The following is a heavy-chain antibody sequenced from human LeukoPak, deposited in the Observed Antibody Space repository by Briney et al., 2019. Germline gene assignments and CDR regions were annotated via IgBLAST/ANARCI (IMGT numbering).Heavy chain of an antibody. V-gene: IGHV3-7*03. Sequence: GGSLRLSCAASGFTFSSYWMNWVRQAPGKGLEWVANIKQDGSEKYYVDSVKGRFTISRDNAKNSLYLQMNSLRAEDTAVYYCARAESSGLWFGVLPIDYWGQGTLVTVSS. J-gene: IGHJ4*02. CDR1: GFTFSSYW. CDR3: ARAESSGLWFGVLPIDY. CDR2: IKQDGSEK. D-gene: IGHD3-10*01.